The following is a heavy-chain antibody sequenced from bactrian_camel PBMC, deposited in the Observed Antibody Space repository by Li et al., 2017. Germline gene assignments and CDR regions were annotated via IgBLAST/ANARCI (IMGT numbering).Heavy chain of an antibody. V-gene: IGHV3S1*01. D-gene: IGHD1*01. CDR3: ATPLLGG. Sequence: HVQLVESGGGLVQPGGSLRLSCAYSGWTFSRYWMYWVRQAPGKGLEWVSIIPSGGGTTYYADSVKGRFTISRDNAKNTVYLQMNSLKSEDTALYYCATPLLGGWGQGTQVTVS. J-gene: IGHJ4*01. CDR2: IPSGGGTT. CDR1: GWTFSRYW.